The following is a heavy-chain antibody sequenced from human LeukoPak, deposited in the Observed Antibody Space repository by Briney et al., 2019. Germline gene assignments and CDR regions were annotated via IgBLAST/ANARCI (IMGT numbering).Heavy chain of an antibody. CDR2: IYYSGST. CDR3: ARAYCGGECYFDY. V-gene: IGHV4-61*01. D-gene: IGHD2-21*01. Sequence: PSETLSLTCTVSGGSVSSGSYYWSWIRQPPGKGLEWIGYIYYSGSTNYNPSLKSRVTISVDTSKNQFSLKLSSVTAADTAVYYCARAYCGGECYFDYWGQGTLVTVSS. J-gene: IGHJ4*02. CDR1: GGSVSSGSYY.